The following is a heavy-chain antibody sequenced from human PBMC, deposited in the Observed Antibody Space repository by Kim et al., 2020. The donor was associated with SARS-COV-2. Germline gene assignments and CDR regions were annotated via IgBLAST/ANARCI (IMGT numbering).Heavy chain of an antibody. CDR3: AKDLLAVAGGYYYYGMDV. V-gene: IGHV3-23*01. Sequence: GGSLRLSCAASGFTFSSYAMSWVRQAPGKGLDWVSAISGSGGSTYYADSVKGRFTISRDNSKNTLYLQMYSLRAEDTAVYYCAKDLLAVAGGYYYYGMDVWGQGTTVTVSS. J-gene: IGHJ6*02. D-gene: IGHD6-19*01. CDR2: ISGSGGST. CDR1: GFTFSSYA.